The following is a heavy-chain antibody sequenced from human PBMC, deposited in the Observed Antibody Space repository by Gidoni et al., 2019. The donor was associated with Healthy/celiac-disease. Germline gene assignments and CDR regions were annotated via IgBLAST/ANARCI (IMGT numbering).Heavy chain of an antibody. CDR3: AKLLAVAGIGMWY. CDR1: GFTVSSYA. CDR2: ISGSGGST. D-gene: IGHD6-19*01. V-gene: IGHV3-23*01. Sequence: EVQRLESGGGLVQPGGSLRLSCAASGFTVSSYAMSCVRQAPGKGLEWVSAISGSGGSTYYADSVKGRFTISRDNSKNTLYLQMNSLRAEDTAVYYCAKLLAVAGIGMWYWGQGTLVTVSS. J-gene: IGHJ4*02.